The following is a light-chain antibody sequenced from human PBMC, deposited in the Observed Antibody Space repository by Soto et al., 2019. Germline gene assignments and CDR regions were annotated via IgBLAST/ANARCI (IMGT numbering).Light chain of an antibody. Sequence: QSVLTQPASVSGSPGQSITISCTGTSSDVGGYNYVSWYQQHPGKAPKLMIYDVTDRPSGVSNRFSGSKSGNTASLAISGLQAEDEADYYCSSYTCTSTPWVFGTGTKVTVL. CDR2: DVT. J-gene: IGLJ1*01. CDR3: SSYTCTSTPWV. CDR1: SSDVGGYNY. V-gene: IGLV2-14*01.